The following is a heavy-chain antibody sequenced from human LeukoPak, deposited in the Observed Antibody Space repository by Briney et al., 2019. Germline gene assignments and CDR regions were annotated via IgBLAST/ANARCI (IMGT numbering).Heavy chain of an antibody. Sequence: SETLSLTCTVSGGSISSYHWSWIRRPPGKGLEWIGYIYSSGSTNYNPSLKSRVTISVDTSKNQFSLKLSSVTAADTAVYYCARAADYFDYWGQGTLVTVSS. CDR3: ARAADYFDY. V-gene: IGHV4-59*01. CDR2: IYSSGST. CDR1: GGSISSYH. J-gene: IGHJ4*02. D-gene: IGHD2-15*01.